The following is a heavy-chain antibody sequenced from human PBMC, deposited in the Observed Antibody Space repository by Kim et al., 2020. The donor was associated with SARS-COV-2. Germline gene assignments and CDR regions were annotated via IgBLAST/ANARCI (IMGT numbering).Heavy chain of an antibody. V-gene: IGHV3-33*01. Sequence: GGSLRLSCAASGFTFSSYGMHWVRQAPGKGLEWVAVIWYDGSNKYYADSVKGRFTISRDNSKNTLYLQMNSLRAEDTAVYYCAREEHSSGWQNWFDPWGQGTLVTVSS. CDR1: GFTFSSYG. CDR2: IWYDGSNK. D-gene: IGHD6-19*01. J-gene: IGHJ5*02. CDR3: AREEHSSGWQNWFDP.